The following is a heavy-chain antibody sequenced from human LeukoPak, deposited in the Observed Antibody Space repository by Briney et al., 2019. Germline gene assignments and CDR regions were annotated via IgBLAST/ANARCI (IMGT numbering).Heavy chain of an antibody. CDR3: ARENSGSYKAAQ. D-gene: IGHD1-26*01. J-gene: IGHJ4*02. CDR1: GYSISSGYY. V-gene: IGHV4-38-2*02. Sequence: KASETLSLTCAVSGYSISSGYYWGWIRQPPGKGLEWIGSIYHSGSTYHNPSLKSRVTISVDTSKNQFSLKLSSVTAADTAVYYCARENSGSYKAAQWGQGTLVTVSS. CDR2: IYHSGST.